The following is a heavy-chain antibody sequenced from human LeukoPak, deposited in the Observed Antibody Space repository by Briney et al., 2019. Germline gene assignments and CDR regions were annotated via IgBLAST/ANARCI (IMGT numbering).Heavy chain of an antibody. CDR3: ARDPLKYWYFDL. CDR2: IYYSGST. V-gene: IGHV4-31*03. CDR1: GGSISSGGYY. J-gene: IGHJ2*01. Sequence: SETLSLTCTFSGGSISSGGYYWSWIRQHPGKGLEWIGYIYYSGSTYYNPSLKSRVTISVDTSKNQFSLKLSSVTAADTAVYYCARDPLKYWYFDLWGRGTLVTVSS.